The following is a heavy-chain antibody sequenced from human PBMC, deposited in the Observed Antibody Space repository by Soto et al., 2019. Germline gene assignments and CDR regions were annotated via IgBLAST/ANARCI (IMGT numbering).Heavy chain of an antibody. Sequence: PGGSLRLSCTAAGFKFISYCRSWVSQAPGKGLEWVSAISGSGGSTYYADSVKGRFTISRDNSRNTLYLQMNSLRAEDTAVSYCAKGYSTYVFYYFDYWGQGALVPVSS. D-gene: IGHD4-4*01. CDR1: GFKFISYC. CDR3: AKGYSTYVFYYFDY. V-gene: IGHV3-23*01. CDR2: ISGSGGST. J-gene: IGHJ4*02.